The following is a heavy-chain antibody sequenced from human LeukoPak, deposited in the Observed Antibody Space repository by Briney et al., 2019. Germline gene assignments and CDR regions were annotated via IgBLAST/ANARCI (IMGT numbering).Heavy chain of an antibody. Sequence: SETLSLTCAVSGGSISSGGYSWSWIRQPPGKGLEWIGYIYYSGSTYYNPSLKSRVTISVDTSKNQFSLKLSSVTAADTAVYYCARAPPMVRGVITYFDYWGQGTLVTVSS. CDR3: ARAPPMVRGVITYFDY. V-gene: IGHV4-30-2*05. D-gene: IGHD3-10*01. CDR2: IYYSGST. CDR1: GGSISSGGYS. J-gene: IGHJ4*02.